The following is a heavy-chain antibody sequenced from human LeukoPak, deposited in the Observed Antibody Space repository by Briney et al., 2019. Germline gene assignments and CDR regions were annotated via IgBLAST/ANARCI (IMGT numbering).Heavy chain of an antibody. J-gene: IGHJ6*02. CDR2: INPNSGGT. Sequence: ASVKVSCKASGYTFTGYYMHWVRQAPGQGLEWMGWINPNSGGTNYAQKFQGRVTMTRDTSISTAYMELSRLRSDDTAVYYCASIRLRFNSPVNYGMDVWGQGTTVTASS. CDR1: GYTFTGYY. CDR3: ASIRLRFNSPVNYGMDV. D-gene: IGHD3-3*01. V-gene: IGHV1-2*02.